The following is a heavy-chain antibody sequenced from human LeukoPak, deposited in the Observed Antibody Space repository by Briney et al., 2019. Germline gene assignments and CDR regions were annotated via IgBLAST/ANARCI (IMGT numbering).Heavy chain of an antibody. Sequence: GGSLRLSCAASGFTFSTYAMNWVRQAPGKGLEWVSSISSASTYVHYADSVKGRFTISRDNAKNSLYLQMNSLRAEDTAVYYCARGDDSSGYSTFDIWGQGTMVTVSS. CDR3: ARGDDSSGYSTFDI. D-gene: IGHD3-22*01. CDR2: ISSASTYV. CDR1: GFTFSTYA. V-gene: IGHV3-21*01. J-gene: IGHJ3*02.